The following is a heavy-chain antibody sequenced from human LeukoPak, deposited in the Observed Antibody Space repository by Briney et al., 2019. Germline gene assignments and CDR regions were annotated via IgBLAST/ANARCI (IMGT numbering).Heavy chain of an antibody. D-gene: IGHD7-27*01. CDR1: GFTFNTYA. Sequence: PGGSLRLSCAASGFTFNTYAMSWVRQAPGKGLEWVSTIGGVGGDTYYADSVKGRFPISRDNSKNTLYLQMNSLRAEDTAVYYCAKLLQNWGSQDVLAANAFDIWGQGTMVTVSS. V-gene: IGHV3-23*01. J-gene: IGHJ3*02. CDR2: IGGVGGDT. CDR3: AKLLQNWGSQDVLAANAFDI.